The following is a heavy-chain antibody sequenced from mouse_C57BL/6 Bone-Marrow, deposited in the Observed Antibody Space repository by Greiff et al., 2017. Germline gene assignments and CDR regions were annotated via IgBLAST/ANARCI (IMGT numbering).Heavy chain of an antibody. Sequence: VKLMESGPELVKPGASVKISCKASGYAFSSSWMNWVKQRPGKGLEWIGRIYPGDGDTNYNGKFKGKATLTADKSSSTAYMQLSSLTSEDSAVYFCARWRSNYGAMDYWGQGTSVTVSS. D-gene: IGHD2-5*01. J-gene: IGHJ4*01. CDR3: ARWRSNYGAMDY. CDR2: IYPGDGDT. V-gene: IGHV1-82*01. CDR1: GYAFSSSW.